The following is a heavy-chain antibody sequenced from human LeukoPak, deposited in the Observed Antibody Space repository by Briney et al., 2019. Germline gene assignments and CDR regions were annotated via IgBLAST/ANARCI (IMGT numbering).Heavy chain of an antibody. CDR3: TSHAVASDFDY. Sequence: PGGSLRLSCAVSGFAFSSYGMHWVRQAPGKGLEWVAIIWYDGSDKYYGDSVKGRFTISRDNSKNTLYLQMNSLRAEDTAVYYFTSHAVASDFDYWGQGTLVTVSS. V-gene: IGHV3-33*01. CDR2: IWYDGSDK. J-gene: IGHJ4*02. CDR1: GFAFSSYG. D-gene: IGHD6-19*01.